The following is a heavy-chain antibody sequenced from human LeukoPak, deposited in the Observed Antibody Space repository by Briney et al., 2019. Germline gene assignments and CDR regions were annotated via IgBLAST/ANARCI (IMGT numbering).Heavy chain of an antibody. V-gene: IGHV3-23*01. CDR2: ITGGGGST. J-gene: IGHJ4*02. CDR1: GFTFTDHP. CDR3: AKSPYYDASGYNREYYFDC. Sequence: PGGSLRLSCVASGFTFTDHPMNWVRQAPGKGLEWVSSITGGGGSTYFADSVKDRFTISRDNSRNTLYLQLNSLRAEDTAVYYCAKSPYYDASGYNREYYFDCWGQGTLVTVSS. D-gene: IGHD3-22*01.